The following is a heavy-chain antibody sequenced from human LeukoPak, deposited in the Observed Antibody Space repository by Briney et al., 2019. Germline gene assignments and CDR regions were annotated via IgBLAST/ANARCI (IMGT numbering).Heavy chain of an antibody. J-gene: IGHJ4*02. Sequence: SETLSLTCTVSGGSIHTYNWMWIRQPAGKGLEFIGRNNFAGRGYYNPSLRSRVTISVDSPRNQFSLELTSVTAADTAVYYCARDRQHSYGSDLDHWGQGILVTVSS. CDR3: ARDRQHSYGSDLDH. CDR1: GGSIHTYN. D-gene: IGHD5-18*01. CDR2: NNFAGRG. V-gene: IGHV4-4*07.